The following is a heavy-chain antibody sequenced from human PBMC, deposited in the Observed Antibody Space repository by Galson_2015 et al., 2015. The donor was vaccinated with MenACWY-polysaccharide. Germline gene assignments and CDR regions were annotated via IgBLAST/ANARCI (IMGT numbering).Heavy chain of an antibody. CDR1: GFTFSTYA. V-gene: IGHV3-23*01. D-gene: IGHD5-18*01. Sequence: SLRLSCAASGFTFSTYAMSWVRQAPGKGPEWVSFISGNGGRTECVDSVKGRFTISRDNSKNTVDLQMHSLRAEHTAVYYCAKTRRSDTASDSRGQGTLGPVAS. J-gene: IGHJ4*02. CDR2: ISGNGGRT. CDR3: AKTRRSDTASDS.